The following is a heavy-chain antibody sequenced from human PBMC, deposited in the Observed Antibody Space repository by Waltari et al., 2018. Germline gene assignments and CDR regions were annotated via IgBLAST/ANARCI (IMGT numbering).Heavy chain of an antibody. J-gene: IGHJ4*02. CDR3: ARVVARD. CDR2: ISSSGSTI. Sequence: MNWVRQAPGRGVEWVSYISSSGSTIYYADSVKGRFTISRDSAKNSLYLQMNSLRDEDTAVYYCARVVARDWGQGTLVTVSS. V-gene: IGHV3-48*02.